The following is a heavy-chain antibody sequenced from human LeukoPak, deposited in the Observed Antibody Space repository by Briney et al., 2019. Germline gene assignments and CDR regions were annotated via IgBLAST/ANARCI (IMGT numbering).Heavy chain of an antibody. Sequence: ASVKVSCKASGYTFTGYYMHWVRQAPGQGLEWMGWINPNSGGTNYAQKFQGRATMTRDTSTSTVYMEVSSLRSEDTAVYYCARAGYDSSGYYSYWGQGTLVTVSS. CDR2: INPNSGGT. J-gene: IGHJ4*02. CDR1: GYTFTGYY. CDR3: ARAGYDSSGYYSY. D-gene: IGHD3-22*01. V-gene: IGHV1-2*02.